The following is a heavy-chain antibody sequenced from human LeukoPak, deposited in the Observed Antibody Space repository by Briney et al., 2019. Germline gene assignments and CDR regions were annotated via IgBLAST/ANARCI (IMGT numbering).Heavy chain of an antibody. V-gene: IGHV4-59*12. CDR1: GGSISSYY. CDR3: AREDLSRWFDP. Sequence: SETLSLTCTVSGGSISSYYWSWIRQPPGKGLEWIGYIYYSGSTNYNPSLKSRLTISVDTSKNQFSLKLSSVTAADTAVYYCAREDLSRWFDPWGQGTPVTVSS. CDR2: IYYSGST. J-gene: IGHJ5*02.